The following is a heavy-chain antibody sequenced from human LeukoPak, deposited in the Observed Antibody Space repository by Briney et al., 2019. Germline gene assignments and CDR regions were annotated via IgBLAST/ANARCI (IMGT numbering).Heavy chain of an antibody. CDR2: ISSSSSYI. Sequence: GGSLRLSCAASGFTFNSYEMNWVRQAPGKGLEGVSSISSSSSYIYYADSVKGRFTISRDNAKNSLYLQMNSLRAEDTAVYYCAREGSCSGGSCYGYYFDYWGQGALVTVSS. J-gene: IGHJ4*02. V-gene: IGHV3-21*01. CDR1: GFTFNSYE. D-gene: IGHD2-15*01. CDR3: AREGSCSGGSCYGYYFDY.